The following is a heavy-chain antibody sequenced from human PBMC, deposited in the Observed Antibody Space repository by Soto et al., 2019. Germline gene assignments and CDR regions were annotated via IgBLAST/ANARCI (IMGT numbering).Heavy chain of an antibody. CDR3: AKDKRIAARSGGPYFDY. D-gene: IGHD6-6*01. V-gene: IGHV3-9*01. J-gene: IGHJ4*02. CDR1: GFTFDDYA. CDR2: ISWNGGII. Sequence: EVQLVESGGGLVQPGRSLRLSCAASGFTFDDYAMHWVRQAPGKGLEWVSGISWNGGIIGYADSVKGRFTISRDNAKNYLHLQMNSLRAEDTALYYCAKDKRIAARSGGPYFDYWGQGTLVTFSS.